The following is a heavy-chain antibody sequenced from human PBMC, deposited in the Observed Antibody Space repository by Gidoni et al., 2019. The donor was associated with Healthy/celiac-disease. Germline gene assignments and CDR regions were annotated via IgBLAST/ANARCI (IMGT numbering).Heavy chain of an antibody. Sequence: QVQLQESGPGLVKPSQTLSLTCTVAGGAISSGSYYWSWIRQPAGKGLEWIGRIYTSGSTNYNPSLKSRVTISVDTSKTQFSLKLSSVTAADTAVYYCARDSIAAAGCWGQGTLVTVSS. CDR3: ARDSIAAAGC. J-gene: IGHJ4*02. CDR1: GGAISSGSYY. V-gene: IGHV4-61*02. CDR2: IYTSGST. D-gene: IGHD6-13*01.